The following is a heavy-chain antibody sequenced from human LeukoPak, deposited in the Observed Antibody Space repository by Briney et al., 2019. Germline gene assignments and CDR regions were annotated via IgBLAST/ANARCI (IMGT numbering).Heavy chain of an antibody. D-gene: IGHD6-13*01. CDR3: AKDGAGIYSSSWYFDY. CDR2: IKLDVSET. J-gene: IGHJ4*02. Sequence: GGSLRLSCAASGFTFSSYWMTWVRQAPGKGLEWVANIKLDVSETYYVDSVRGRFTISRDNTKNSLYLQMNSLRAEDTALYYCAKDGAGIYSSSWYFDYWGQGTLVTVSS. CDR1: GFTFSSYW. V-gene: IGHV3-7*03.